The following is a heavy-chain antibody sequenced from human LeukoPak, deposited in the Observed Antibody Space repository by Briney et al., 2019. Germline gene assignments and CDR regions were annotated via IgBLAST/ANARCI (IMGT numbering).Heavy chain of an antibody. Sequence: GGSLRLSCAASGFTFSSYGMHWVRQAPGKGLEWVANINQDGSGKYYVDSVKGRSTISRDNAKNSLYLQMNSLRAEDTAVYYCARVVGAGYFDLWGRGTLVTVSS. CDR2: INQDGSGK. V-gene: IGHV3-7*01. J-gene: IGHJ2*01. D-gene: IGHD1-26*01. CDR1: GFTFSSYG. CDR3: ARVVGAGYFDL.